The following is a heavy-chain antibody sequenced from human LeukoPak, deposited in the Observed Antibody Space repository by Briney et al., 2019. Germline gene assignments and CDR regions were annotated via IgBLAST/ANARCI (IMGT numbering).Heavy chain of an antibody. Sequence: GGSLRLSCAASGFTFSSYSMNWVRQARGRGLEWVSSISSSSSYIYYRDSVRGRYTISRDNAKNALYLQMNTLRAEDTAVYYCARDHTVTAFDYWGQGTLVTVSS. D-gene: IGHD4-17*01. J-gene: IGHJ4*02. V-gene: IGHV3-21*01. CDR3: ARDHTVTAFDY. CDR1: GFTFSSYS. CDR2: ISSSSSYI.